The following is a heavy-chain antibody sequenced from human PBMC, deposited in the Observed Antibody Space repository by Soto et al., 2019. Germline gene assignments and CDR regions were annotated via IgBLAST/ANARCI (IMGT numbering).Heavy chain of an antibody. CDR1: GYTFTSYG. CDR2: ISSYNGNT. CDR3: ARVSTMVRGTRQYFQH. V-gene: IGHV1-18*01. J-gene: IGHJ1*01. Sequence: ASVKVSCKASGYTFTSYGISWVRQAPGQGLEWMGWISSYNGNTKYAQKLQGRVTMTTDTSTSTAYMELRSLRSEDTAVYYCARVSTMVRGTRQYFQHWGQGTLVTVSS. D-gene: IGHD3-10*01.